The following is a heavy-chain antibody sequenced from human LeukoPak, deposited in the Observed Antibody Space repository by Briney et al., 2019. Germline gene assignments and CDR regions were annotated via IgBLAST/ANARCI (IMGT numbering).Heavy chain of an antibody. CDR2: IYSGGST. D-gene: IGHD3-9*01. V-gene: IGHV3-53*01. CDR3: ARGAEFDWYQFDY. Sequence: PGGSLRLSCAASGFTVSSNYMSWVRQAPGKGLEWVSVIYSGGSTYYADSVKGRFTISRDNSKNTLYLQMNSLRAEDTAVYYCARGAEFDWYQFDYWGQGTLVTVSS. J-gene: IGHJ4*02. CDR1: GFTVSSNY.